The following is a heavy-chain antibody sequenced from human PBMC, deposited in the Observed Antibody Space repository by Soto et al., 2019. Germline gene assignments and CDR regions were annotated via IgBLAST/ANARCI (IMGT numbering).Heavy chain of an antibody. Sequence: SETLSLTCTVSGASVSSSYWSWIRQPPGKGLEWIGYIYYSGNPNYIPSLRSRVTISVDTSKNQFSLNLSSVTAADTAVYYCARHLPYCGGDCYSLDYWGQGTLVTVSS. CDR2: IYYSGNP. J-gene: IGHJ4*02. CDR1: GASVSSSY. V-gene: IGHV4-59*08. CDR3: ARHLPYCGGDCYSLDY. D-gene: IGHD2-21*02.